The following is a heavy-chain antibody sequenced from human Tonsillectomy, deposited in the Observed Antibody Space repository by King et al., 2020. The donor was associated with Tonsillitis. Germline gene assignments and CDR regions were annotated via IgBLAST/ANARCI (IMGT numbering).Heavy chain of an antibody. J-gene: IGHJ3*02. CDR1: GYNFISYG. Sequence: QLVQSGAEVEKPGASVKVSCKASGYNFISYGITWVRQAPGQGLEWMGWISGYNGNTNYAQKFQGRVTMTRETSTSTVYMELRSLRSDDTAVYYCARGRSGTRAAFDIWGQGTMVTVSS. CDR3: ARGRSGTRAAFDI. D-gene: IGHD1-1*01. CDR2: ISGYNGNT. V-gene: IGHV1-18*01.